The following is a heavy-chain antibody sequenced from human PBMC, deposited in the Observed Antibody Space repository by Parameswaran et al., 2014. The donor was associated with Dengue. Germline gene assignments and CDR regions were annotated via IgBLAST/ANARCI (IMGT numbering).Heavy chain of an antibody. CDR3: ATPYSSGWYSNYYGMDV. J-gene: IGHJ6*02. V-gene: IGHV5-10-1*01. D-gene: IGHD6-19*01. Sequence: VRQAPGKGLEWMGRIDPSDSYTNYSPSFQGHVTISADKSISTAYLQWSSLKASDTAMYYCATPYSSGWYSNYYGMDVWGQGTTVTVSS. CDR2: IDPSDSYT.